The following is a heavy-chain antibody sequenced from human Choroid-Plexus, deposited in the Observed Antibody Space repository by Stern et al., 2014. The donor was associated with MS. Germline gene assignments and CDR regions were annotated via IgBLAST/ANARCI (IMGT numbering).Heavy chain of an antibody. D-gene: IGHD2/OR15-2a*01. Sequence: VQLLESGGGVVQPGRPLRLSCVASGFTFGSCAMPWVRQAPGKGLEWGAGVSYDGSNKYYADSVKGRFTISRDNSQNTLYMQMSSLRPEDTAVYYCAKDRQYLTYFFDHWGQGSLVTVSS. CDR3: AKDRQYLTYFFDH. J-gene: IGHJ5*02. V-gene: IGHV3-30*18. CDR1: GFTFGSCA. CDR2: VSYDGSNK.